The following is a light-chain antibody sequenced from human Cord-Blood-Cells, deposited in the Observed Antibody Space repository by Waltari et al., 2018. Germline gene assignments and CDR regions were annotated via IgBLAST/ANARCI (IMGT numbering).Light chain of an antibody. Sequence: SYELTQPPSVSVSPGQAARITCSGNALPKQYAYWYQQKPGQAPVLVIYKDRERPSRIPDRFSGSSSVTKVTLSISGVQAEDGADYYCQSADSSGTYVVFGGGTKLTVL. V-gene: IGLV3-25*03. CDR1: ALPKQY. CDR3: QSADSSGTYVV. CDR2: KDR. J-gene: IGLJ2*01.